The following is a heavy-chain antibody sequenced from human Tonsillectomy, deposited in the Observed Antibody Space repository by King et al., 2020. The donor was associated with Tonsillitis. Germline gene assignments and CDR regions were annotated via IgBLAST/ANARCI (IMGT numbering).Heavy chain of an antibody. CDR3: AKGSYGSGKTSLWFAP. J-gene: IGHJ5*02. CDR1: GGSISGYY. Sequence: LQLQESGPGLVKPSETLSLTCTVSGGSISGYYWSWIRQPPGKGLEWIGYIYYSGNTDYNPSLKSQVTISADTSKNQFSLQLSSVTGADPAVYYCAKGSYGSGKTSLWFAPWGQGTLVTVSS. V-gene: IGHV4-59*01. D-gene: IGHD3-10*01. CDR2: IYYSGNT.